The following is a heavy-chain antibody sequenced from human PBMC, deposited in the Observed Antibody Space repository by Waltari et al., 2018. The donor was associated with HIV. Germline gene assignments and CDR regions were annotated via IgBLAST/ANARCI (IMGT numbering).Heavy chain of an antibody. Sequence: QVQLVPSGAVVKKPGASVKVSCSVSGYTLTDLSMHWVRQAPGKGLEWMGGFDPEEGETIYAQKFQGRVTMTEDTSTDTAYMELSSLRSEDTAVYYCATSSGYSGYGLDYWGQGTLVTVSS. J-gene: IGHJ4*02. CDR1: GYTLTDLS. CDR3: ATSSGYSGYGLDY. D-gene: IGHD5-12*01. CDR2: FDPEEGET. V-gene: IGHV1-24*01.